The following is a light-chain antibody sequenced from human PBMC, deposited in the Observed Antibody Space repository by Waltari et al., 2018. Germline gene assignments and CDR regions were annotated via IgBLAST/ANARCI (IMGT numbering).Light chain of an antibody. CDR1: QSISKY. CDR3: QNHERLPAT. CDR2: AGS. Sequence: VLTPSPGTLSLSDGERATLSCRASQSISKYLVWYQQRPGHAPRLLIYAGSTRAAGIPDRFSGSGYGTDFTLTISRLEPEDFAMYYCQNHERLPATFGQGTKVEFK. V-gene: IGKV3-20*01. J-gene: IGKJ1*01.